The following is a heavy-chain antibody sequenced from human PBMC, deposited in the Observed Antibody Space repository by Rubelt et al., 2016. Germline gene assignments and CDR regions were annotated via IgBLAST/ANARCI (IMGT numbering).Heavy chain of an antibody. CDR2: ISAYNGNT. J-gene: IGHJ3*02. V-gene: IGHV1-18*01. D-gene: IGHD6-19*01. Sequence: QLQLVQSGAEVKKPGASVKVSCKASGYTFTSYGISWVRQAPGQGLEWMGWISAYNGNTNYAQKLQGRVTMTTDTSTSTAYMGLRSLGSDDTAVYYCARDRTWLVPGLDAFDIWGQGTMVTVSS. CDR1: GYTFTSYG. CDR3: ARDRTWLVPGLDAFDI.